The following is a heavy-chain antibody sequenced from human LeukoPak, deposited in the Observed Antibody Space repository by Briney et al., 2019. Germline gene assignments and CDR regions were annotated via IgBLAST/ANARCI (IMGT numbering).Heavy chain of an antibody. J-gene: IGHJ3*02. D-gene: IGHD3-22*01. CDR2: IYHSGST. CDR3: ASLTTAEAFDI. V-gene: IGHV4-38-2*02. Sequence: KTSETLSLTCTVSGYSISSGYYWGWIRQPPGKGLEWIGSIYHSGSTYYNPSLKSRVTISVDTSKNQFSLKLSSVTAADTAVYYCASLTTAEAFDIWGQGTMVTVSS. CDR1: GYSISSGYY.